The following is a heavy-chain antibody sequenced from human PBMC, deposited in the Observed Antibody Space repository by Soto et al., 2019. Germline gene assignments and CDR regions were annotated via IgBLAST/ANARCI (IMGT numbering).Heavy chain of an antibody. V-gene: IGHV5-51*01. D-gene: IGHD6-13*01. CDR3: ARHEGAKAGSSSWSGDYYYGMDV. CDR1: GYSFTSYW. J-gene: IGHJ6*02. Sequence: PGESLKISCKGSGYSFTSYWIGWVRQMPGKGLEWMGIIYPGDSDTRYSPSFQGQVTISADKSISTAYLQWSSLKASGTAMYYCARHEGAKAGSSSWSGDYYYGMDVWGQGTTVTVSS. CDR2: IYPGDSDT.